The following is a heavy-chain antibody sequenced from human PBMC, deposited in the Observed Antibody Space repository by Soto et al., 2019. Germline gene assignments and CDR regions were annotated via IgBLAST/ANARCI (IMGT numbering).Heavy chain of an antibody. CDR2: TYYRSMWYN. CDR3: AGTTSHQWYYMDV. V-gene: IGHV6-1*01. CDR1: VDSVSSNSAA. J-gene: IGHJ6*03. Sequence: QTLSLTCAISVDSVSSNSAAWNWIRLSPSRGLEWLARTYYRSMWYNDYAVSVRSRITVNPDTSKNQFSLQLTSVTAEDTAVYYCAGTTSHQWYYMDVWGKGTTVTVSS. D-gene: IGHD1-7*01.